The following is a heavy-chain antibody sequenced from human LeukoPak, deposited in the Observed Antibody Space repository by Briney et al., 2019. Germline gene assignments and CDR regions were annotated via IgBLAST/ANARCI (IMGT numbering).Heavy chain of an antibody. J-gene: IGHJ4*02. Sequence: PGGSLRLSCAASGFTFRSYSMNWVRQAPGKGLEWVSSISSSSSYIYYADSVKGRFTISRDNAKNSLYLQMNSLRAEDTAVYYCARGGSSYWGQSKYYFDYWGQGTLVTVSS. V-gene: IGHV3-21*01. D-gene: IGHD7-27*01. CDR1: GFTFRSYS. CDR2: ISSSSSYI. CDR3: ARGGSSYWGQSKYYFDY.